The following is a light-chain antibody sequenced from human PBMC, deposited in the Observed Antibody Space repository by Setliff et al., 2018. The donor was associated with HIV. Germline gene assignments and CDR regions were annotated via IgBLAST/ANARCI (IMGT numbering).Light chain of an antibody. V-gene: IGLV1-40*01. CDR1: SSNIGAGFD. Sequence: ALTQPPSVSGAPGQRVTISCTGSSSNIGAGFDVHWFQDLPGTAPKVLIYNYKDRPLGVPDRFSASKSGTSASLAITGLQPEDEADYYCQSYDDRLHGYVFGTGTKGTV. J-gene: IGLJ1*01. CDR3: QSYDDRLHGYV. CDR2: NYK.